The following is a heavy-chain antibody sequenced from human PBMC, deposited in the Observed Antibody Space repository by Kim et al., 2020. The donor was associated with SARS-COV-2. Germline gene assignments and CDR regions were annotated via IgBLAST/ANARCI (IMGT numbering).Heavy chain of an antibody. D-gene: IGHD3-22*01. CDR3: AKGGRGYDSSGYLPSFDY. CDR2: ISWNSGSI. V-gene: IGHV3-9*01. J-gene: IGHJ4*02. CDR1: GFTFDDYA. Sequence: GGSLRLSCAASGFTFDDYAMHWVRQAPGKGLEWVSGISWNSGSIGYADSVKGRFTISRDNAKNSLYLQMNSLRAEDTALYYCAKGGRGYDSSGYLPSFDYWGQGTLVTVSS.